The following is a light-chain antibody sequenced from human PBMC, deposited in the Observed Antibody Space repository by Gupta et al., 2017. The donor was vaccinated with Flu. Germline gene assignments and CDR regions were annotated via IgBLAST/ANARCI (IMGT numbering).Light chain of an antibody. CDR2: SND. Sequence: QSVVTQPPSASGTPGQRFTISCSGSRSNVGVNAVNWYQQVPGTAPKLLIYSNDQRPSGVPDRFSASKSGTSASLAISGLQSEDETDYYCAAWDDSLNAYVFGTGTKVTVL. CDR1: RSNVGVNA. CDR3: AAWDDSLNAYV. V-gene: IGLV1-44*01. J-gene: IGLJ1*01.